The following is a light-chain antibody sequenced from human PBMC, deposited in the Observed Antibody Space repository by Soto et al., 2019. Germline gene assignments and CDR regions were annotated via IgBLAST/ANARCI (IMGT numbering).Light chain of an antibody. CDR3: HQANTFPRT. J-gene: IGKJ1*01. CDR1: QAISSW. Sequence: DIQMTQSPSSVSASVGDRVTITCRASQAISSWLAWYQQRPGKAPKLLIYGASSLKSGVPSRFSGSGSGTDFTLTISSLQPEDFATYYCHQANTFPRTFGQGTKVEIK. CDR2: GAS. V-gene: IGKV1-12*01.